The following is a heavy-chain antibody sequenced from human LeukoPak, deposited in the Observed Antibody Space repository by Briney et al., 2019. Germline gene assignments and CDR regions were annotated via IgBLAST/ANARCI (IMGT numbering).Heavy chain of an antibody. D-gene: IGHD2-8*01. V-gene: IGHV4-4*02. CDR3: SRENGAFSPFGY. Sequence: SETLSLTCGVSGGSITSTNWWSWVRPPPGQGLEWIGEISLSGLTNYNPSLKSRVTMALDKSKNHLSLNLTSVTAADTAVYYCSRENGAFSPFGYWGQGTLVTVPS. J-gene: IGHJ4*02. CDR2: ISLSGLT. CDR1: GGSITSTNW.